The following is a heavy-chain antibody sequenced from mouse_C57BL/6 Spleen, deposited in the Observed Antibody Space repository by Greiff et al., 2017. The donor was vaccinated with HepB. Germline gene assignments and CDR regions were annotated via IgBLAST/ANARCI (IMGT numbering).Heavy chain of an antibody. Sequence: QVQLKESGAELVKPGASVKMSCKASGYTFTTYPIEWMKQNHGKSLEWIGNFHPYNDDTKYNEKFKGKATLTVEKSSSTVYLELSRLTSDDSAVYYCARGVRYYGSSYYWYFDVWGTGTTVTVSS. D-gene: IGHD1-1*01. CDR3: ARGVRYYGSSYYWYFDV. J-gene: IGHJ1*03. V-gene: IGHV1-47*01. CDR1: GYTFTTYP. CDR2: FHPYNDDT.